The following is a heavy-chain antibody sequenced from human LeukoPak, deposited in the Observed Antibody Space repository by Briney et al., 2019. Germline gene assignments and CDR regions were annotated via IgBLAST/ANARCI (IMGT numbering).Heavy chain of an antibody. D-gene: IGHD6-13*01. CDR2: INPSGGTT. V-gene: IGHV1-46*01. CDR1: GYTFINYY. CDR3: ARGRAAAGKGGVRWFDP. Sequence: ASVKVSCKASGYTFINYYMHWVRQAPGQGLEWMGIINPSGGTTSYAQNFQGRVTMTRDTSISTAYMELSSLRSEDTAVYYCARGRAAAGKGGVRWFDPWGQGTLVTVSS. J-gene: IGHJ5*02.